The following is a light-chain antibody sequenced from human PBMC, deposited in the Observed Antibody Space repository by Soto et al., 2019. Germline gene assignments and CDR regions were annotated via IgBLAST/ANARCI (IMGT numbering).Light chain of an antibody. J-gene: IGLJ1*01. V-gene: IGLV2-8*01. CDR3: SSYSISTAYL. Sequence: QSVLTQPPSASGSPGQSVAISCTGTSSDVGGYNYVSWYQQHPGKAPKLMIYEVNKRPSGAPDRFSGSKSGNTASLTVSGHQAEDEADYFCSSYSISTAYLFGTGTKVTVL. CDR2: EVN. CDR1: SSDVGGYNY.